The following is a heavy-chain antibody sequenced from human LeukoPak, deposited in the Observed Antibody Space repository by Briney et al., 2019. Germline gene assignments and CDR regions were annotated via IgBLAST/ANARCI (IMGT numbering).Heavy chain of an antibody. D-gene: IGHD3-10*01. V-gene: IGHV3-15*01. CDR3: TTDLGTYYHGSQRLIPIDY. J-gene: IGHJ4*02. CDR2: IKSKTDGETT. Sequence: WICQPPGKGLEWIGRIKSKTDGETTNYAEPVRGRFTISRDDSKSAVYLQMNSLKIEDTAVYYCTTDLGTYYHGSQRLIPIDYWGQGTLVTVSS.